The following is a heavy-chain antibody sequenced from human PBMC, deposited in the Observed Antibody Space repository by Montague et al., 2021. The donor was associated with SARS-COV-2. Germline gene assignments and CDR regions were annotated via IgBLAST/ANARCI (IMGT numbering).Heavy chain of an antibody. J-gene: IGHJ2*01. D-gene: IGHD3-22*01. CDR1: GGSFSDYY. V-gene: IGHV4-34*01. Sequence: SETLSLTCAVYGGSFSDYYWRWIRQNPGKGLEWIGEINHSGSTNYNPSLRSRVTISVDTSKNQFSLKLSAVTAADTAVYYCARGAPTISMILVVMTGAGWYFDLWGRGTLVTVSS. CDR3: ARGAPTISMILVVMTGAGWYFDL. CDR2: INHSGST.